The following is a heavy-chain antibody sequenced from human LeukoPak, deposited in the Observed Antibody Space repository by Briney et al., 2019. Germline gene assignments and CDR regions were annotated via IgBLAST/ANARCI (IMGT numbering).Heavy chain of an antibody. V-gene: IGHV3-23*01. J-gene: IGHJ4*02. CDR3: AKTQGYYDC. Sequence: GGSLRLSCAASGFTFSSYGMTWVRQAPGKGLEWVSGIGFGGTTYYADSVKGRFTISRDTSKNTLYLQMNSLRAEDTAVYYCAKTQGYYDCWGQGNLVTVSS. CDR2: IGFGGTT. CDR1: GFTFSSYG. D-gene: IGHD3-22*01.